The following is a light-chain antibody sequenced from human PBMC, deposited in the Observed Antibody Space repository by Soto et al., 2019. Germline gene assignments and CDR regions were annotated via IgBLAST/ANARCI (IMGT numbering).Light chain of an antibody. Sequence: QSALTQPASVSGSPGQSITISCTGTSSDIGGYYYVSWYQHHPGKAPKLLIYQVTNRPSRVSNRFSGSKSGNTASLTISGLQADDEADYYCTSYSSSDSFDVFGTGTKLTVL. CDR1: SSDIGGYYY. V-gene: IGLV2-14*01. CDR3: TSYSSSDSFDV. CDR2: QVT. J-gene: IGLJ1*01.